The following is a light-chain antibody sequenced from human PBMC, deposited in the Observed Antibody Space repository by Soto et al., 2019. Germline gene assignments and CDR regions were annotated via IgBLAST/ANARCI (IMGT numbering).Light chain of an antibody. Sequence: EIVVTQSPGTLSLSPGERATLSCRASQSISSSYLAWYQQKPRQAPRLLGYGASSRATGIPDRFSGSGSGTGFALTISRLEPEDFAVYYCQQYGSSRFTFGPGTKVDIK. V-gene: IGKV3-20*01. J-gene: IGKJ3*01. CDR2: GAS. CDR3: QQYGSSRFT. CDR1: QSISSSY.